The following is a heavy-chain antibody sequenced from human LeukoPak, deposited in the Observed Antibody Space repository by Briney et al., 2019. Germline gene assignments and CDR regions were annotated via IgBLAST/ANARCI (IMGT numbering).Heavy chain of an antibody. CDR1: GFTFDDYA. CDR2: ISWNSGSI. Sequence: GGSLRLSCAASGFTFDDYAMHWVRQAPGKGLEWVSGISWNSGSIGYADSVKGRFTISRDSAKNSLYLQMNSLRAEDTALYYCAKDRHEYSSSGGLFDYWGQGTLVTVSS. V-gene: IGHV3-9*01. D-gene: IGHD6-6*01. J-gene: IGHJ4*02. CDR3: AKDRHEYSSSGGLFDY.